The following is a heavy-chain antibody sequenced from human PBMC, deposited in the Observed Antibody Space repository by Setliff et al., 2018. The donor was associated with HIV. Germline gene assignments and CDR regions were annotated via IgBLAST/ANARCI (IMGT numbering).Heavy chain of an antibody. V-gene: IGHV4-4*08. CDR2: VDTRGYA. D-gene: IGHD3-10*01. J-gene: IGHJ4*02. Sequence: PSETLSLTCTVSGVSSSNYHWSWLRQSPEKGLEWIGYVDTRGYAYYNPFFESRGTISRDMSKNQFSLRLTSVTAADTAVYYCARDSRGSGNFDFWGQGTLVTVSS. CDR1: GVSSSNYH. CDR3: ARDSRGSGNFDF.